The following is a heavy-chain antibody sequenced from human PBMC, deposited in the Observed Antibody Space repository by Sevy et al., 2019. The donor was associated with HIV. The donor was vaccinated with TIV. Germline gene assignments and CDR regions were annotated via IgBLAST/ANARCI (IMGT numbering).Heavy chain of an antibody. J-gene: IGHJ3*02. CDR3: GRHCTGTSCSLAFDI. CDR2: INHSGST. V-gene: IGHV4-34*01. D-gene: IGHD2-8*02. Sequence: SETLSLTCAVYGGSFSGYYWSWIRQPPGKGLEWIGEINHSGSTNYNPSLKSQVTISVDTSKNTFSLKLSSVTAADTAVYYCGRHCTGTSCSLAFDIWGQGTMVTVSS. CDR1: GGSFSGYY.